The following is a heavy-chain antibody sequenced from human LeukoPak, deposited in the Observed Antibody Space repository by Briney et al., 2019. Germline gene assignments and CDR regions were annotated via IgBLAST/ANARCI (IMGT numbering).Heavy chain of an antibody. CDR3: AREGCISTSCYIHRYYYYMDV. CDR1: GFIFNNYA. J-gene: IGHJ6*03. Sequence: PGGSLRLSCAASGFIFNNYAMSWVRQAPGKGLEWVANIKQDGSDKYYVDSVKGRFTISRDNAKNSLFLQMNSLRAEDTAVYYCAREGCISTSCYIHRYYYYMDVWGKGTKVTVSS. V-gene: IGHV3-7*01. D-gene: IGHD2-2*02. CDR2: IKQDGSDK.